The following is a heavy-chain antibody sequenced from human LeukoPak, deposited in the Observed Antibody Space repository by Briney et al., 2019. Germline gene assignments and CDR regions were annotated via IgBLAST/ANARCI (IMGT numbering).Heavy chain of an antibody. Sequence: ASVTVSCTASGYTFTSYYMHWVRQAPGQGLEWMGIINPSGGSTSYAQKFQGRVTMTRDTSTSTVYMELSSLRSEDTAVYYCARGTPERYSGYDTYFDYWGQGTLVTVSS. J-gene: IGHJ4*02. V-gene: IGHV1-46*01. D-gene: IGHD5-12*01. CDR3: ARGTPERYSGYDTYFDY. CDR1: GYTFTSYY. CDR2: INPSGGST.